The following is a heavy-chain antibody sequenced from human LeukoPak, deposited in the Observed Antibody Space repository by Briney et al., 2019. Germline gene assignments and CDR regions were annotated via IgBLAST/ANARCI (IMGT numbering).Heavy chain of an antibody. CDR1: GFTFSTYA. CDR2: ISGGGDST. D-gene: IGHD6-13*01. V-gene: IGHV3-23*01. J-gene: IGHJ4*02. Sequence: GGSLRLSCAASGFTFSTYAMSWVRQAPGKGLEWASGISGGGDSTYYADSVKGRFTISRDNSKNTLYLQMNSLRAEDTAVYHCAKALGSSPSWYYLEYWGQGTLVTVSS. CDR3: AKALGSSPSWYYLEY.